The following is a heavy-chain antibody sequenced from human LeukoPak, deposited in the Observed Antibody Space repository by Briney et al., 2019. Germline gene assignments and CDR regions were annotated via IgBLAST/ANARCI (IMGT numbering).Heavy chain of an antibody. V-gene: IGHV4-39*01. D-gene: IGHD6-6*01. CDR1: GGSISSSSYY. J-gene: IGHJ4*02. Sequence: PSETLSLTCTVSGGSISSSSYYWGWIRQPPGKGLEWIGSIYYSGSTYYNPSLKSRVTISVDTSKNQFSLKLSSVTAADTAVYCCARVSSSRFDYWGQGTLVTVSS. CDR2: IYYSGST. CDR3: ARVSSSRFDY.